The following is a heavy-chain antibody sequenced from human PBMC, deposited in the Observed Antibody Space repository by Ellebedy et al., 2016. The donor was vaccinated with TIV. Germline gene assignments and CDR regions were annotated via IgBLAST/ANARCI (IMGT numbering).Heavy chain of an antibody. CDR3: ARISSGRSFYGMDV. CDR1: GFSSSDYY. J-gene: IGHJ6*02. CDR2: ISDSGSMI. Sequence: GGSLRLSXAASGFSSSDYYMSWVRQAPGKGLEWVSYISDSGSMIHYADSVKGRFTISRDISKNSLYLQMNNLRAEDTAVYYCARISSGRSFYGMDVWGQGTTVTVSS. D-gene: IGHD6-19*01. V-gene: IGHV3-11*01.